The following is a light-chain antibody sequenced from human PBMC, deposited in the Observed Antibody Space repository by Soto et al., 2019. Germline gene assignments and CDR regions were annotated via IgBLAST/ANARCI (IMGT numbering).Light chain of an antibody. V-gene: IGKV3-15*01. CDR2: GAS. Sequence: EIVMTQSPATLSVSPGERATLSCRASRNVGSNLAWYMQKPGQSLRLLISGASTRAADFPARFSGSGSGTEFILTISSLQSEDFAFYYCQQYDDWPWTFGQGTKVDIK. J-gene: IGKJ1*01. CDR1: RNVGSN. CDR3: QQYDDWPWT.